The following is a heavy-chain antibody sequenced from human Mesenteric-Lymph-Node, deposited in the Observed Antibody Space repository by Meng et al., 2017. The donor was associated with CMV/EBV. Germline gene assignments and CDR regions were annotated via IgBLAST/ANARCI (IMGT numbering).Heavy chain of an antibody. D-gene: IGHD3-16*01. CDR2: IRDDGNKK. Sequence: GGSLRLSCAASGFTFRSYGMHWVRQVPGKGLEWVAFIRDDGNKKDYADSVKGRFTISRDNSRNMMYLQMNSLRPEDTAVYYCAKRPLTDYYYGMDVCGQGTTVTVSS. CDR1: GFTFRSYG. J-gene: IGHJ6*02. CDR3: AKRPLTDYYYGMDV. V-gene: IGHV3-30*02.